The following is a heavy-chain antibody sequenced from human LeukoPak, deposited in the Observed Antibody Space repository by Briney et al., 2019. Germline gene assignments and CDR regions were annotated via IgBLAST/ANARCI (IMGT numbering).Heavy chain of an antibody. CDR2: INEDGSEK. CDR1: GFTFSSDW. Sequence: GGSLRLSCAASGFTFSSDWMSWVRQAPEKGLEWVANINEDGSEKHYVDSVKGRFTISRDNAKNSLYLQMNSLRAEDTAVYYCARESDYGDYVGYWGQGTLVTVSS. D-gene: IGHD4-17*01. CDR3: ARESDYGDYVGY. V-gene: IGHV3-7*01. J-gene: IGHJ4*02.